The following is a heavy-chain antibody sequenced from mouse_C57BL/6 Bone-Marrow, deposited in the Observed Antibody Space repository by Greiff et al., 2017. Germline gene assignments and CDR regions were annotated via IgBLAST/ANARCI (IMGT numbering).Heavy chain of an antibody. CDR3: AGTGWFAY. J-gene: IGHJ3*01. D-gene: IGHD3-3*01. Sequence: VKLQQSDAELVKPGASVKISCKVSGYTFTDHTIHWMKQRPEQGLEWIGSIYPRDGSTKYNEKFKGQATLTADKSSSTAYMQLNSLTSEDAEVYLCAGTGWFAYWGEGTLVTVSA. CDR2: IYPRDGST. CDR1: GYTFTDHT. V-gene: IGHV1-78*01.